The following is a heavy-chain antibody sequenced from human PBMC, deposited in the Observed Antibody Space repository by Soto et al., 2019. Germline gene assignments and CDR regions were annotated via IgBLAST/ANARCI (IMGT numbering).Heavy chain of an antibody. D-gene: IGHD3-22*01. CDR1: GDSVSSNSAA. V-gene: IGHV6-1*01. Sequence: QSQTLSLTCAISGDSVSSNSAAWNWIRQSPSRGLEWLGRTYYRSKWYNDYAVSVKSRITINPDTSKNQFSLQLNSVTPEDTAVYYCARNTYYWDSSGYYSFDFWGQGTMVTVSS. CDR2: TYYRSKWYN. J-gene: IGHJ3*01. CDR3: ARNTYYWDSSGYYSFDF.